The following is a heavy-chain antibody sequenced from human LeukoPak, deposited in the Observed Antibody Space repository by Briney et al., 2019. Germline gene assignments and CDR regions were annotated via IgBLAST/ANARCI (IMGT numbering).Heavy chain of an antibody. CDR1: GFSFSTRGVG. CDR2: IYWDDSK. D-gene: IGHD3-3*01. Sequence: ESGPTLVNPTQTLTPTCTFSGFSFSTRGVGVGWIRQPPGRALEWLALIYWDDSKLYSPSLKSRLTITKDTSKNQVVLSMTNMDPVDTATYYCAHSGWYYDFWSGYPFDPWGQGTLVTVSS. V-gene: IGHV2-5*02. J-gene: IGHJ5*02. CDR3: AHSGWYYDFWSGYPFDP.